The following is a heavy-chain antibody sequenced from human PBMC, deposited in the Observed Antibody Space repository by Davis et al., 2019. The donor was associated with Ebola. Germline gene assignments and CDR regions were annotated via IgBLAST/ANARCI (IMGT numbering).Heavy chain of an antibody. J-gene: IGHJ5*02. D-gene: IGHD6-13*01. CDR1: GFTFSSYG. V-gene: IGHV3-33*01. CDR3: ARAPPARGGSSWPDNWFDP. Sequence: GESLKISCAASGFTFSSYGMHWVRQAPGKGLEWVAVIWYDGSNKYYADSVKGRFTISRDNSKNTLYLQMNSLRAEDTAVYYCARAPPARGGSSWPDNWFDPWGQGTLVTVSS. CDR2: IWYDGSNK.